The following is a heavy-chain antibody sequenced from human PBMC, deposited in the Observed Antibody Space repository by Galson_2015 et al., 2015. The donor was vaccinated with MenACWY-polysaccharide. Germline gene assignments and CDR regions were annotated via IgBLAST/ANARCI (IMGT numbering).Heavy chain of an antibody. CDR2: IGGSGSNT. J-gene: IGHJ4*02. CDR1: GVSFSNYA. D-gene: IGHD2-2*01. CDR3: ARVRYSTGEYQFDY. Sequence: SLRLSCAVSGVSFSNYAMSWVRQAPGKGQEWVSTIGGSGSNTHYADSVKGRFTISRDNSKNTLSLQMNSLRTEDTAVYYCARVRYSTGEYQFDYWGQGTLVAVSS. V-gene: IGHV3-23*01.